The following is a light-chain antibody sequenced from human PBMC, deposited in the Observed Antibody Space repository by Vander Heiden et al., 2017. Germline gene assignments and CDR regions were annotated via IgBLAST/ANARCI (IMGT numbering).Light chain of an antibody. CDR3: QQYGSSPKT. CDR2: GAS. V-gene: IGKV3-20*01. CDR1: QSVSSSY. Sequence: VLTHSPGTLSLSPGERATRSCRASQSVSSSYLAWYQQKPGQAPRLLIYGASSRATGIPDRFSGSGSGTDFTLTIGRLEPEDCAVYYCQQYGSSPKTFGQGTKVEIK. J-gene: IGKJ1*01.